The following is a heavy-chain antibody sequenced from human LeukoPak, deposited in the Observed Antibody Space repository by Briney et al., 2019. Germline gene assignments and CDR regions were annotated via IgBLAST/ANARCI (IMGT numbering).Heavy chain of an antibody. Sequence: SETLSLTCAVYGGSLSGYYWSWIRQPPGKGLEWIGYIYYSGSTNYNPSLKSRVTISVDTSKNQFSLKLSSVTAADTAVYYCARDGGYDFWSGYYHWYFDLWGRGTLVTVSS. J-gene: IGHJ2*01. CDR1: GGSLSGYY. CDR3: ARDGGYDFWSGYYHWYFDL. CDR2: IYYSGST. D-gene: IGHD3-3*01. V-gene: IGHV4-59*01.